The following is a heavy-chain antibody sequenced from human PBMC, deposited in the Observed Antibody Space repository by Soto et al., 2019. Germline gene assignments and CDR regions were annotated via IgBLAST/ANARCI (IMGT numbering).Heavy chain of an antibody. Sequence: PSETLSLTCTVSGGSISSSSYYWGWIRQPPGKGLEWIGSIYYSGSTYYNPSLKSRVTISVDTSKNQFSLKLSSVTAADTAVYYCARRRRDGYNNWFDPWGQGTLVTVPS. CDR2: IYYSGST. CDR3: ARRRRDGYNNWFDP. CDR1: GGSISSSSYY. J-gene: IGHJ5*02. V-gene: IGHV4-39*01. D-gene: IGHD5-12*01.